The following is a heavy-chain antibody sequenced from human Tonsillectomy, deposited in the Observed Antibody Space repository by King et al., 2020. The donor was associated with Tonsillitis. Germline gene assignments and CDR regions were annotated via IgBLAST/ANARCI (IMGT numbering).Heavy chain of an antibody. CDR1: GGSISSGGYS. V-gene: IGHV4-30-2*01. Sequence: LQLQESGSGLVKPSQTLSLTCAVSGGSISSGGYSWSWIRQPPGKGLEWIGYFYHSGSTYYNPSLKSRVTISVDRSKNQFSLKLSSVTAADTAVYYCARDAVVRGSGYYYGMDVWGQGTTVTVSS. CDR2: FYHSGST. J-gene: IGHJ6*02. CDR3: ARDAVVRGSGYYYGMDV. D-gene: IGHD3-10*01.